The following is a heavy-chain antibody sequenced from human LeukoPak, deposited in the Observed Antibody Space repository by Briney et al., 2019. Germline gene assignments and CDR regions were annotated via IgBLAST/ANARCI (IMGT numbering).Heavy chain of an antibody. CDR2: IRTKDIYI. V-gene: IGHV3-21*01. D-gene: IGHD6-19*01. J-gene: IGHJ4*02. CDR3: VRGDFIAVAGP. Sequence: GGSLRLSCAASGFIVSSYSMTWVRQTPGKGLGWVSTIRTKDIYIYYADSVKGRFTISRDNAKNSLFLQMNGLRAEDTAVYYCVRGDFIAVAGPWGQGTLVTVSS. CDR1: GFIVSSYS.